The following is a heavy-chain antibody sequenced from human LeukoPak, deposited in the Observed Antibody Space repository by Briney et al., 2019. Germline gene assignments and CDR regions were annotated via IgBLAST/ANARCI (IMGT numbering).Heavy chain of an antibody. CDR2: ISPSGGST. D-gene: IGHD2-21*01. Sequence: ASVKVSCKASGYTFTSHYMHWVRQAPGQGLVWMGIISPSGGSTSYAQKFQGRVTMTRDMSTSTVYMDLSSLRSEDTAVYYCAKEHPTVALQIFDYWGQGTLVTVSS. J-gene: IGHJ4*02. CDR1: GYTFTSHY. V-gene: IGHV1-46*01. CDR3: AKEHPTVALQIFDY.